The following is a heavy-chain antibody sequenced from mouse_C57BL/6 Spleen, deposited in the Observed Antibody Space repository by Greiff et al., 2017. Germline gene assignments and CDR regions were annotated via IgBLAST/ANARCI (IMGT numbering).Heavy chain of an antibody. V-gene: IGHV5-4*01. CDR1: GFTFSSYA. D-gene: IGHD2-4*01. CDR2: ISDGGSYT. CDR3: AAQRDDYDAFYYAMDY. Sequence: EVQVVESGGGLVKPGGSLKLSCAASGFTFSSYAMSWVRQTPEKRLEWVATISDGGSYTYYPDNVKGRFTISRDNAKNNLYLQMSHLKSEDTAMYYFAAQRDDYDAFYYAMDYWGQGTSVTVSS. J-gene: IGHJ4*01.